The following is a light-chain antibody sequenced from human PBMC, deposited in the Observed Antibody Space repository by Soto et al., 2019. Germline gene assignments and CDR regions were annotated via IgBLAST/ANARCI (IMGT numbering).Light chain of an antibody. CDR3: SSYAGSKNYV. Sequence: QSALTQPPSASGSPGQSVTISCTGTSGDVGGYNYVSWYQQHPGKAPKLMIFEVSERPSGVPDRFSASKSGNTASLTVSGLQAEDEADYYCSSYAGSKNYVFGTGNKVTVL. J-gene: IGLJ1*01. V-gene: IGLV2-8*01. CDR1: SGDVGGYNY. CDR2: EVS.